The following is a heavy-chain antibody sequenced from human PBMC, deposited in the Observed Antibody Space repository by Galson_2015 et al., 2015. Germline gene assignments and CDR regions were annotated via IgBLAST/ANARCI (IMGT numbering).Heavy chain of an antibody. Sequence: ETLSLTCPVSGGSISTSTHYWHWIRQPPGKGLEWVGNSHYSGITYYNPSLKGRVSISVDTSKNQFSLRLTSVTAADTALYFCARNWDSSTLLGNAFDVWGQGTMVTVTS. CDR3: ARNWDSSTLLGNAFDV. CDR2: SHYSGIT. D-gene: IGHD2-2*01. CDR1: GGSISTSTHY. V-gene: IGHV4-39*01. J-gene: IGHJ3*01.